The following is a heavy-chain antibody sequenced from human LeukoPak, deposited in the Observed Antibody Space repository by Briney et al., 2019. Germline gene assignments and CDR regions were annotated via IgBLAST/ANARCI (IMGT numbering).Heavy chain of an antibody. CDR2: IGASGGTT. CDR1: GFTFSKYA. CDR3: AKDLEAVAGTIVNDY. D-gene: IGHD6-19*01. Sequence: GGSLRLSCAVSGFTFSKYAMNWVRQGPGKGLEGVSGIGASGGTTYYADSVQGRFTISRDNSKNTLYLQLNRLRAEDTGVYFCAKDLEAVAGTIVNDYWGQGTLVTVSS. J-gene: IGHJ4*02. V-gene: IGHV3-23*01.